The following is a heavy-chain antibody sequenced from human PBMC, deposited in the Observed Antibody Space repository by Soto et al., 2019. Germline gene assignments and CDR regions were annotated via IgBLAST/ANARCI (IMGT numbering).Heavy chain of an antibody. J-gene: IGHJ4*02. CDR2: IYYNGST. D-gene: IGHD5-18*01. Sequence: PSETLSLTCTVSGGSVSSGSYYWSWIRQPPGKGLEWIGYIYYNGSTNYNVSVKSRVTISVHTSKTQFSLSLSSVTAADTAVYYCASQSVYSYGFDYWGQGTLVTVSS. V-gene: IGHV4-61*01. CDR3: ASQSVYSYGFDY. CDR1: GGSVSSGSYY.